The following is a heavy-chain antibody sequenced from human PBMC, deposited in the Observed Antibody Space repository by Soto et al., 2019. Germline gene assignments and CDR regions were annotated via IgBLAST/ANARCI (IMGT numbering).Heavy chain of an antibody. CDR2: ISGTSSDT. V-gene: IGHV3-11*06. D-gene: IGHD3-16*01. Sequence: QVQLVESGGALVRPGESLTLSCVTSGFTFSGVYMSWIRQAPGKGPEYISYISGTSSDTNYADSVRGRFTVSRDNAGNSLYLHMSSPRAEDTAIYYCSQYARGGPSWGQGTLVTVSS. CDR3: SQYARGGPS. CDR1: GFTFSGVY. J-gene: IGHJ1*01.